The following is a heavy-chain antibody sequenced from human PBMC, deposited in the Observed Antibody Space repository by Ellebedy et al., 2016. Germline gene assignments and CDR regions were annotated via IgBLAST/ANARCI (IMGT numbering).Heavy chain of an antibody. CDR1: GGSISSGSYY. Sequence: SETLSLTXTVSGGSISSGSYYWSWIRQPAGKGLEWIGRIYTSGSTNYNPSLKSRVTISVDTSKNQFSLKLSSVTAADTAVYYCARDSGGSSWWWFDPWGQGTLVTVSS. J-gene: IGHJ5*02. V-gene: IGHV4-61*02. CDR2: IYTSGST. CDR3: ARDSGGSSWWWFDP. D-gene: IGHD6-13*01.